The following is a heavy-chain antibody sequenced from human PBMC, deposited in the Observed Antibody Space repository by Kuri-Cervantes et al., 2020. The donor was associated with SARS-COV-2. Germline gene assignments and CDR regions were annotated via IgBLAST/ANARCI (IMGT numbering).Heavy chain of an antibody. J-gene: IGHJ4*02. D-gene: IGHD3-3*01. V-gene: IGHV4-34*01. CDR2: INRSGTT. Sequence: ESLKISCAVNGGPFSGYYWNWIRQPPGKGLEWIGEINRSGTTNYNPSLKSRVTISVDTSKNQFSLKLSSVTAADTAVYYCARQRGGFLEWLLYYDYWGQGTLVTVSS. CDR3: ARQRGGFLEWLLYYDY. CDR1: GGPFSGYY.